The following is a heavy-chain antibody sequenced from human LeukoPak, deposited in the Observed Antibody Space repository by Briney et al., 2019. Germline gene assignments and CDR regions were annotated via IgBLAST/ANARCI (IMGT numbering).Heavy chain of an antibody. Sequence: SETLSLTCTVSGGSISSSSYYWGWIRQPPGKGLEWIGSIYYSGSTYYNPSLKGRVTISVDTSKDQFSLKLSSVAAADTAVYYGAKGRSLFGVVPFDYWGQGTLVTVSS. CDR3: AKGRSLFGVVPFDY. V-gene: IGHV4-39*01. J-gene: IGHJ4*02. D-gene: IGHD3-3*01. CDR2: IYYSGST. CDR1: GGSISSSSYY.